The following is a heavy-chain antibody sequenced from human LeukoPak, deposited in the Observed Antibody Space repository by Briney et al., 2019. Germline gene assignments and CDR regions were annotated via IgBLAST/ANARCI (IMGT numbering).Heavy chain of an antibody. Sequence: SETLSLTCAVYGGSFSGYYWSWIRQPPGKGLEWIGEINHSGSTNYNPSLKSRVTISVDTSKNQFSLKLSSVTAADTAVYYCATYCSGGSCYYGMDVWGQGTTVTVPS. J-gene: IGHJ6*02. D-gene: IGHD2-15*01. CDR1: GGSFSGYY. CDR3: ATYCSGGSCYYGMDV. V-gene: IGHV4-34*01. CDR2: INHSGST.